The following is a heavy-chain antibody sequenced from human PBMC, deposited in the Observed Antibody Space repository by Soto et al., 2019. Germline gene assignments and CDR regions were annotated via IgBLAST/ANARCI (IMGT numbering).Heavy chain of an antibody. CDR1: GFTFSSYA. CDR3: AKSPPPYDFWSGECLPHVYGMDV. CDR2: ISGSGGST. V-gene: IGHV3-23*01. Sequence: EVQLLESGGGLVQPGGSLRLSCAASGFTFSSYAMSWVRQAPGKGLEWVSAISGSGGSTYYADSVKGRFTISRDNSKNTLYLQMNSLRAEDTAVYYCAKSPPPYDFWSGECLPHVYGMDVWGQGTTVTVSS. J-gene: IGHJ6*02. D-gene: IGHD3-3*01.